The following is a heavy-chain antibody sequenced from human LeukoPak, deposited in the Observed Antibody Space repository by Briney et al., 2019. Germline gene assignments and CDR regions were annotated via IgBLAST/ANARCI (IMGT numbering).Heavy chain of an antibody. Sequence: GGSLRLSCAASGFTFSNAWMSWVRQAPGKGLEWVGRIKSKTDGGTTDYAAPVKGRFTISRDDSKNTLYLQMNSLKTEDTAVYYCTTEGPNLVDCGGDCYPDYWGQGTLVTVSS. CDR3: TTEGPNLVDCGGDCYPDY. J-gene: IGHJ4*02. CDR2: IKSKTDGGTT. CDR1: GFTFSNAW. V-gene: IGHV3-15*01. D-gene: IGHD2-21*02.